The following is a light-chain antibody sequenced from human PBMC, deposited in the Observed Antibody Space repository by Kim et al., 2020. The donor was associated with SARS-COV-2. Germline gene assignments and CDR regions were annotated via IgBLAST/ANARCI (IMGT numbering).Light chain of an antibody. CDR3: QQYNNWPPYT. Sequence: EIVMTQSPATLSVSPGERATLSCRASQSLNNNLAWYQQNPGQAPRLLIYAASTRATGIPARFSGSGSGTEFTLTISSLQSEDFAVYYCQQYNNWPPYTFGQGTKLEIK. V-gene: IGKV3D-15*01. J-gene: IGKJ2*01. CDR2: AAS. CDR1: QSLNNN.